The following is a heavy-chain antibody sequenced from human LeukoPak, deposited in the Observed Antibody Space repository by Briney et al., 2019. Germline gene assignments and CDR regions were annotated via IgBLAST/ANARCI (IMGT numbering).Heavy chain of an antibody. CDR1: GYTFTGYY. V-gene: IGHV1-2*02. Sequence: GASVKVSCKASGYTFTGYYMHWVRQAPEQGLEWMGWINPNSGGTNYAQKFQGRVTMTRDTSISTAYMELSRLRSGDTAVYYCARVRGVPAAMGRYYYYYMDVWGKGTTVTVSS. CDR3: ARVRGVPAAMGRYYYYYMDV. CDR2: INPNSGGT. D-gene: IGHD2-2*01. J-gene: IGHJ6*03.